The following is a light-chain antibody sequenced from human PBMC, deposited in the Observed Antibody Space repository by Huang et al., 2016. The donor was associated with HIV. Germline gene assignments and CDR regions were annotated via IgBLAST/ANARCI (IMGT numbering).Light chain of an antibody. Sequence: IQLTQSPSSLSAFVGDTVTITCRASQGTGNYLAWYQQKPGKAPNLLIYGASTLQSGVPSRFSGSGSGTDFTLAISTLQPEDSATYDCQQVNTYPLTFGGGTKVVIK. CDR2: GAS. CDR1: QGTGNY. J-gene: IGKJ4*01. V-gene: IGKV1-9*01. CDR3: QQVNTYPLT.